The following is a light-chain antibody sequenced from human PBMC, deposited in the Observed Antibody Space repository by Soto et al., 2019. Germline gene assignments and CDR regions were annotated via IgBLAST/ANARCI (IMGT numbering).Light chain of an antibody. J-gene: IGKJ4*01. Sequence: EIVMTQSPATLSVSPGERATLSCRASQRVYSNLAWYQQKPGQAPRLLIYGTSTRATGIPARFSGSGSGTEFSLTISSLQSEDFAVYYCQQYNNWPLTFGGGTKVESK. CDR2: GTS. CDR3: QQYNNWPLT. V-gene: IGKV3-15*01. CDR1: QRVYSN.